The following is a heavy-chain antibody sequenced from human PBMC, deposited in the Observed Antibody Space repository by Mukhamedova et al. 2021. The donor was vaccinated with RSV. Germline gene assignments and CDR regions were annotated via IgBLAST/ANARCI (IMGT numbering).Heavy chain of an antibody. CDR2: GST. Sequence: GSTNYNPSLKSRVTISLDTSKNQFSLNLNSVTAADTAMYYCARHRGGGVGALDIGGKGTMVTVFS. D-gene: IGHD1-26*01. CDR3: ARHRGGGVGALDI. V-gene: IGHV4-59*08. J-gene: IGHJ3*02.